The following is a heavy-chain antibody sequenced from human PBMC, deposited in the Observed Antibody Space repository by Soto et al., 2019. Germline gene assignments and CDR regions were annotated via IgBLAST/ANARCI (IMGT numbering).Heavy chain of an antibody. V-gene: IGHV1-3*01. CDR1: GYTFDNYA. D-gene: IGHD5-12*01. CDR3: ASVQYSGYDFKLGFAI. CDR2: IHAGNGYT. J-gene: IGHJ3*02. Sequence: QVQLVQSGAQVKKPGASVKVSCKASGYTFDNYALHWVRQAPGRRLEWMGWIHAGNGYTKYSPSFQGRVTITRDTSASTVHMDLSSLRSEDTAVYYCASVQYSGYDFKLGFAIWGQGTMVTVSS.